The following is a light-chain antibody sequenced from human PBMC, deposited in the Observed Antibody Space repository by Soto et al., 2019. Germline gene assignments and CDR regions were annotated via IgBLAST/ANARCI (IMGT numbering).Light chain of an antibody. CDR1: SSDVGSYNL. J-gene: IGLJ1*01. Sequence: QSVLNEPRSVSESPCQSTTIPCNENSSDVGSYNLVSWYQQHPGKAPKLMIYEVSKRPSGVSNRFSGSKSGNTASLTISGLQAEDEADYNCCSSAGSSTFYVFGTGTRSPS. V-gene: IGLV2-23*02. CDR3: CSSAGSSTFYV. CDR2: EVS.